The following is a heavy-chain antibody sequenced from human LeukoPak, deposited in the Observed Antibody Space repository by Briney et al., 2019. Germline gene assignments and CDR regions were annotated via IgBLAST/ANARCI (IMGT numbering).Heavy chain of an antibody. D-gene: IGHD4-17*01. V-gene: IGHV3-7*01. Sequence: GGSLRLSCAASGFTFRSYWMTWVRQAPGKGLEWVANIKQDGNEKYYVDSVKGRFTISRDNAKNSLYLQMNSLRAEDTAVYYCARDWATVTYNWFDPWGQGTLVTVSS. J-gene: IGHJ5*02. CDR2: IKQDGNEK. CDR1: GFTFRSYW. CDR3: ARDWATVTYNWFDP.